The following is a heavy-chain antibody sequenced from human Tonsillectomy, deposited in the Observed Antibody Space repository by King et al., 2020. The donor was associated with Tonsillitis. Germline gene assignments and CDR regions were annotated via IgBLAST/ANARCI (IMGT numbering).Heavy chain of an antibody. CDR3: ARDTGDTGTFAQNGMDV. CDR2: ISSSSSYI. CDR1: GFTFSSYS. V-gene: IGHV3-21*01. Sequence: VQLVESGGGLVKPGGSLRLSCAASGFTFSSYSMNWVRQAPGKGLEWVSSISSSSSYIFYTDSVKGRFTISRDNAKNSLYLQMHSLRAEDTAVYYCARDTGDTGTFAQNGMDVWGQGTTVTVSS. D-gene: IGHD5-18*01. J-gene: IGHJ6*02.